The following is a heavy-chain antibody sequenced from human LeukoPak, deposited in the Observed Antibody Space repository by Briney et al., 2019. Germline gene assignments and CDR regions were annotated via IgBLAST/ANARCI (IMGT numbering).Heavy chain of an antibody. CDR1: GYTFTSYG. J-gene: IGHJ3*02. D-gene: IGHD3-22*01. Sequence: GASVKVSCKASGYTFTSYGISWVRQAPGQGLEWMGWISAYNGNTNYAQKLQGRVTMTTDTSTSTAYMELRSLRSDDTAVYYCARDITMIVVDDLGDAFDIWGQGTMVTVSS. CDR3: ARDITMIVVDDLGDAFDI. V-gene: IGHV1-18*01. CDR2: ISAYNGNT.